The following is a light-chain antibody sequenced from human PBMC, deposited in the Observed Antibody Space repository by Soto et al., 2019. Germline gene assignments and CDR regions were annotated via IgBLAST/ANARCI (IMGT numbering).Light chain of an antibody. Sequence: QSALTQPASVSGSPGQSITISCTGTSSDVGSYNLVSWYQQHPGKAPKLMIYEVSKRPSGVSNSFSGSKSGNTASLSISRRPAEDEPDYYCCSYAGSSTWVFGGGTQLTVL. V-gene: IGLV2-23*02. J-gene: IGLJ3*02. CDR3: CSYAGSSTWV. CDR1: SSDVGSYNL. CDR2: EVS.